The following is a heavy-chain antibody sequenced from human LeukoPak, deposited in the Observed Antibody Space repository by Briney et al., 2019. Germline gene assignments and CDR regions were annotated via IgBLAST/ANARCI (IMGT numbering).Heavy chain of an antibody. CDR2: INVGNGNT. Sequence: ASVKVSCKASGYTFTNYAMHWVRQAPGQRLEWMGWINVGNGNTKYSQKFQGIVTITRDTSASTAYMELSSLRSEDTAVYYCARDRLVVVPAGFDPWGQGTLVTVSS. V-gene: IGHV1-3*01. D-gene: IGHD2-2*01. CDR3: ARDRLVVVPAGFDP. CDR1: GYTFTNYA. J-gene: IGHJ5*02.